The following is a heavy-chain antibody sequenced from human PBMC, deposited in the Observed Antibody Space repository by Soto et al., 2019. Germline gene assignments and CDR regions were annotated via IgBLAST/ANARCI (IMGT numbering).Heavy chain of an antibody. CDR1: GFTFGDYA. J-gene: IGHJ3*01. CDR3: TRVPAPRGTTDRPDVFDF. D-gene: IGHD1-1*01. Sequence: GGSLRLSCTSSGFTFGDYAMSWFRQAPGKGLEWVGFIRSKAYGGTTEYAASVKGRFTISRDDSKSIAYLQMNSLKTEDTAVYYCTRVPAPRGTTDRPDVFDFWGQGTMVTVSS. CDR2: IRSKAYGGTT. V-gene: IGHV3-49*03.